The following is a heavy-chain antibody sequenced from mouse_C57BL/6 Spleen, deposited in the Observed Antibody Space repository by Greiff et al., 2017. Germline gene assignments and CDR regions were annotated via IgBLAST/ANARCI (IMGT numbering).Heavy chain of an antibody. D-gene: IGHD2-5*01. Sequence: EVKLVESGGDLVKPGGSLKLSCAASGFTFSSYGMSWVRQTPDKRLEWVATISSGGSYTYYPDSVKGRFTISRDNAKNTLYLQMSSLKSEDTAMYYCARQAYYSNYGAMDYWGQGTSVTVSS. J-gene: IGHJ4*01. CDR3: ARQAYYSNYGAMDY. V-gene: IGHV5-6*01. CDR2: ISSGGSYT. CDR1: GFTFSSYG.